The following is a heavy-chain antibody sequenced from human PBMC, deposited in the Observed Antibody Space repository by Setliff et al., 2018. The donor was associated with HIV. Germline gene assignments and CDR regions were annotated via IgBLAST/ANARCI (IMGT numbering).Heavy chain of an antibody. D-gene: IGHD2-2*01. CDR1: GASAGNYF. CDR2: MYTNVDA. Sequence: PSETLSLTCTVTGASAGNYFWSWIRQSAGKGLEWIGRMYTNVDAAYTPSLKSRVIMSVETSKNQISLKLTSVTAADTAMYYCARDPAIYFDFWGQGVLVTVSS. V-gene: IGHV4-4*07. CDR3: ARDPAIYFDF. J-gene: IGHJ4*02.